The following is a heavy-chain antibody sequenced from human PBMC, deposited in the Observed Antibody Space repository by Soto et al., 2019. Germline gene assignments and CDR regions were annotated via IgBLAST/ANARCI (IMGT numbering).Heavy chain of an antibody. V-gene: IGHV3-7*03. CDR2: IKQDGSEK. J-gene: IGHJ4*02. CDR1: GFTFSSYW. CDR3: ARDKGEHRDSFDY. D-gene: IGHD1-1*01. Sequence: EVQLVESGGGLVQPGGSLRLSCAASGFTFSSYWMSWVRQAPGKGLEWVANIKQDGSEKYYVDSVKGRFTISRDNAKNSLYLQMNSLRAEDTAVYYCARDKGEHRDSFDYWGQGTLVTVSS.